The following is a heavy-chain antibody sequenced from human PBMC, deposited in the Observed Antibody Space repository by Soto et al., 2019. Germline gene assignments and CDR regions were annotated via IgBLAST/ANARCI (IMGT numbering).Heavy chain of an antibody. D-gene: IGHD6-19*01. V-gene: IGHV3-23*01. CDR1: GFTFSSYA. CDR3: AKVIAVVDYYYGMDV. CDR2: ISGSGGST. J-gene: IGHJ6*02. Sequence: GGSLRLSCAASGFTFSSYAMSWVRQAPGKGLEWVSAISGSGGSTYYADSVKGRFTISRDNSKNTLYLQMNSLRAEDTAVYYCAKVIAVVDYYYGMDVWGQGTTVTVSS.